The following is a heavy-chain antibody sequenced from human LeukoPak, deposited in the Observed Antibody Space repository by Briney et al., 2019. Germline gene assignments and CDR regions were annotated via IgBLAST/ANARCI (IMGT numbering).Heavy chain of an antibody. Sequence: GGSLRLSCAVSGFTFSNYGVHWVRQAPGKGLEWVAFIRYDGSNKYYADSVKGRFTISRDNSKNTLYLQMNRLRAEDTAVYYCAKIPPGVTPGYWGQGTLVTVSS. CDR1: GFTFSNYG. V-gene: IGHV3-30*02. D-gene: IGHD2-21*02. CDR3: AKIPPGVTPGY. J-gene: IGHJ4*02. CDR2: IRYDGSNK.